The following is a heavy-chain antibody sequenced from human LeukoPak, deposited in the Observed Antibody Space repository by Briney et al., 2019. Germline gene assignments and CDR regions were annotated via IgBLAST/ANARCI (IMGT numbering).Heavy chain of an antibody. CDR2: INHSGST. Sequence: PSETLSLTCAVYGGSFSGYYWSWIRQPPGKGLEWIGEINHSGSTNYNPSLKSRVTISVGTSKDQFSLKLSSVTAADTAVYYCASLGFPGYYYYYMDVWGKGTTVTVSS. CDR1: GGSFSGYY. J-gene: IGHJ6*03. CDR3: ASLGFPGYYYYYMDV. V-gene: IGHV4-34*01.